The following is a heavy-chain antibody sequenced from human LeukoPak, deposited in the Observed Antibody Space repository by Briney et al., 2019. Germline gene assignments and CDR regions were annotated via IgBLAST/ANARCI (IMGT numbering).Heavy chain of an antibody. J-gene: IGHJ3*02. CDR2: ISWDGGST. CDR3: AKDGIVATTTSAFDI. Sequence: GGSLRLSCAASGFTFDDYTMHWVRQAPGKGLEWVSLISWDGGSTYYADSVKGRFTISRDNSKNSLYLQMNSLRTEDTALYYCAKDGIVATTTSAFDIWGQGTMVTVSS. V-gene: IGHV3-43*01. CDR1: GFTFDDYT. D-gene: IGHD5-12*01.